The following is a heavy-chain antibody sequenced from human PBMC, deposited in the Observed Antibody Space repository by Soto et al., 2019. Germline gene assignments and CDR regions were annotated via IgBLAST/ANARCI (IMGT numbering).Heavy chain of an antibody. J-gene: IGHJ6*02. CDR3: ARDEETGTTLGYYGMDV. Sequence: QVQLVQSGAEVKKPGSSVKVSCKASGGTFTGYYMHWVRQAPGQGLEWMGWINPNSGGTNYAQKFQGRVTMTRDTSISTAYMELSRLRSDDTAVYYCARDEETGTTLGYYGMDVWGQGTTVTVSS. CDR1: GGTFTGYY. V-gene: IGHV1-2*02. D-gene: IGHD1-7*01. CDR2: INPNSGGT.